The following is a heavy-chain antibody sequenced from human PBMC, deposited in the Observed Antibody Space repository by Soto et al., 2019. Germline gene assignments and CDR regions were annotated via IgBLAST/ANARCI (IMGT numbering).Heavy chain of an antibody. Sequence: KSSETLSLTCAVYGGSFSGYYWSWIRQPPGKGLEWIGEINHSGSTNYNPSLKSRVTISVDTSKNQFSLKLSSVTAADTAVYYCARHAMVRGVLGYYYYGMDVWGQGTTVTVSS. V-gene: IGHV4-34*01. D-gene: IGHD3-10*01. CDR1: GGSFSGYY. CDR2: INHSGST. J-gene: IGHJ6*02. CDR3: ARHAMVRGVLGYYYYGMDV.